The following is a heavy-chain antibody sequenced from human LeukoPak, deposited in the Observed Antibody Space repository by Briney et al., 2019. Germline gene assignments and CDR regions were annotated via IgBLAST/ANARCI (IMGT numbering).Heavy chain of an antibody. D-gene: IGHD3-9*01. CDR3: ARQNGYFEWSPLRYYGMDV. CDR1: GGSFSAYY. Sequence: NPSETLSLTCAVYGGSFSAYYWSWIRQPPGKGLEWIGEISHSGGTNYNPSLKSRVTISVDTSKDQFSLKLSSVTAADTGVYYCARQNGYFEWSPLRYYGMDVWGKGTTVTSPQ. J-gene: IGHJ6*04. V-gene: IGHV4-34*01. CDR2: ISHSGGT.